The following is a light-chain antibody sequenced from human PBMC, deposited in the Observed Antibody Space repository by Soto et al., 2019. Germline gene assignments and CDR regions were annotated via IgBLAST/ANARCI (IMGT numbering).Light chain of an antibody. Sequence: DIQMTQFPSTLSASVGDRVTSTCRDRQTTNTWLAWYQQKPGTAPKLLIYDASSLEGGVPSRFSASGSGTEFTLTISSLQPDDRATYYGQQYISYPYTFGQGTKVEIK. CDR2: DAS. CDR1: QTTNTW. CDR3: QQYISYPYT. J-gene: IGKJ2*01. V-gene: IGKV1-5*01.